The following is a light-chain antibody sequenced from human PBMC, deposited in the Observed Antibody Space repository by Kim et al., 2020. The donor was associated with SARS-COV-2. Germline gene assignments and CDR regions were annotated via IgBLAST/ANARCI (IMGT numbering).Light chain of an antibody. Sequence: ASVGDRVTITCRASQDISNYLAWFLLKPGKAPKILIYAASALQPGVPSRFSGSGSGTDFTLTVTSLQPEDVATYYCQKCDSAPWTFGQGTKVDIK. CDR3: QKCDSAPWT. CDR1: QDISNY. J-gene: IGKJ1*01. V-gene: IGKV1-27*01. CDR2: AAS.